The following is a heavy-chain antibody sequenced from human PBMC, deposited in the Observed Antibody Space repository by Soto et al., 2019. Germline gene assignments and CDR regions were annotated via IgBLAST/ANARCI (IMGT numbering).Heavy chain of an antibody. V-gene: IGHV1-18*01. D-gene: IGHD3-10*01. J-gene: IGHJ5*02. CDR3: ARGVGSGSYYNQYNWFDP. CDR1: GYTFTSYG. CDR2: ISAYNGNT. Sequence: ASVKVSCKASGYTFTSYGISWVRQAPGQGLEWMGWISAYNGNTNYAQKLQGRATMTTDTSTSTAYMELRSLRSDDTAVYYCARGVGSGSYYNQYNWFDPWGQGTLVTVSS.